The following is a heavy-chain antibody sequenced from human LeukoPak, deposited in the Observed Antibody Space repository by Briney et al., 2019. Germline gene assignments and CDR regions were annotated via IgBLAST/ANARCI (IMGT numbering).Heavy chain of an antibody. V-gene: IGHV4-59*08. CDR2: IYYNGST. CDR3: ARCYGDRYYYGMDV. Sequence: SETLSLTCTVSGGSISSYYWSWIRQPPGKGLEWIGYIYYNGSTNYNPSLKSRVTISVDTSKNQFSLKLSSVTAADTTVYYCARCYGDRYYYGMDVWGQGTTVTVSS. D-gene: IGHD4-17*01. J-gene: IGHJ6*02. CDR1: GGSISSYY.